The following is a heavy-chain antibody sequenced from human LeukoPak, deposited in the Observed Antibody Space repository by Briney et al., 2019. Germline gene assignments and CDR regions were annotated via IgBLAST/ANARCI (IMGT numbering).Heavy chain of an antibody. CDR3: AKDGVSSSLYFDY. D-gene: IGHD6-13*01. V-gene: IGHV3-23*01. Sequence: GGSLRLSCAASGFTFSSYAMSWVRQAPGKGLEWVSAISGSGGGTYYADSVKGRFTISRDNSKNTLYLQMNSLRAEGTAVYYCAKDGVSSSLYFDYWGQGTPVTVSS. J-gene: IGHJ4*02. CDR2: ISGSGGGT. CDR1: GFTFSSYA.